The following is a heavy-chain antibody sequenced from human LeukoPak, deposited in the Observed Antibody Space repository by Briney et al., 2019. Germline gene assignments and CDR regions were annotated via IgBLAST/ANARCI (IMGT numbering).Heavy chain of an antibody. CDR3: GRDRPTGYYDY. Sequence: SETLSLTCTVSSYSISSGYYWAWIRQPPGKGLEWIASINHRGITYYNPSLKSRVTISVDTSKNQFYLKLTSVTAADTAVYYCGRDRPTGYYDYWGQGTLVTVSS. CDR1: SYSISSGYY. CDR2: INHRGIT. V-gene: IGHV4-38-2*02. J-gene: IGHJ4*02. D-gene: IGHD3-9*01.